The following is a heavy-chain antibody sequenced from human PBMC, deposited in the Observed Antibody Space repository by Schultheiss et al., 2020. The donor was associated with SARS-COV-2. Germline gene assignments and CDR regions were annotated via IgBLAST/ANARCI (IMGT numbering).Heavy chain of an antibody. J-gene: IGHJ4*02. Sequence: SETLSLTCTVSGGSISSGGYYWSWIRQHPGKGLEWIGEINHSGSTNYNPSLKSRVTISVDTSKNQFSLKLSSVTAADTAVYYCARVGVGVIDYWGQGTLVTVSS. D-gene: IGHD3-16*02. CDR3: ARVGVGVIDY. CDR2: INHSGST. CDR1: GGSISSGGYY. V-gene: IGHV4-61*08.